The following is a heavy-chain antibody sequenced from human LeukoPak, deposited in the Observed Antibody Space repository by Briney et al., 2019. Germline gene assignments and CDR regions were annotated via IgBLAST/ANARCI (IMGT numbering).Heavy chain of an antibody. J-gene: IGHJ6*02. CDR3: ARQEIQLWLPGYYYYGMDV. Sequence: GESLKISCKGSGYSFTSYWIGWVRQMPGKGLEWMGIIYPGDSDTRYSPSFQGQVTISADKSISTAYLQWSSLKASDTAMYYCARQEIQLWLPGYYYYGMDVWGQGTTVTVSS. D-gene: IGHD5-18*01. CDR2: IYPGDSDT. V-gene: IGHV5-51*01. CDR1: GYSFTSYW.